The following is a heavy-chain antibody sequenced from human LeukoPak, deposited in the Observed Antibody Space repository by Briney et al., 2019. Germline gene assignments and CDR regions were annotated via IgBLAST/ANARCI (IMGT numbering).Heavy chain of an antibody. D-gene: IGHD5-24*01. CDR3: ARHRSGWLQSSFDY. J-gene: IGHJ4*02. CDR1: VVSMNGYY. CDR2: VDSSGNT. Sequence: SETLSLTCSVSVVSMNGYYWSWLRQSAGNRLEWIGHVDSSGNTNYNPSLESRVTMSVDTSKKQFSLKLTSVTAADTAVYYCARHRSGWLQSSFDYWGQGTLVTVSS. V-gene: IGHV4-4*07.